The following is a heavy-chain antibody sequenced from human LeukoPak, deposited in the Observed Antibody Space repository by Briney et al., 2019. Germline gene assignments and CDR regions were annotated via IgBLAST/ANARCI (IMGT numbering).Heavy chain of an antibody. CDR3: TKDLPDYGDYIEGY. V-gene: IGHV3-23*01. CDR2: ISGSGGST. CDR1: GFTFRSFA. Sequence: GGSLRLSCAASGFTFRSFAMSWVRRAPGKGLEWVSTISGSGGSTNYADSVKGRFTFSRDNSKNTLSLQMNSLRVEDTAVYYCTKDLPDYGDYIEGYWGQGTLVTVSS. D-gene: IGHD4-17*01. J-gene: IGHJ4*02.